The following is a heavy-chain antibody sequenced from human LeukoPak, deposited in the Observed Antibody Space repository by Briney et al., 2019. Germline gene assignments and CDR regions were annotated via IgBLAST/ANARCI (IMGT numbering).Heavy chain of an antibody. CDR1: GGSFSGYY. Sequence: SETLSLTCAVYGGSFSGYYWSWIRQPPGKGLEWIGEINHSGSTNYNPSLKSRVTISVDTSKNQFSLKLTSVTAADTAVYYCVRTNPWDLTYYFDYWGQGTLVTVSS. V-gene: IGHV4-34*01. CDR3: VRTNPWDLTYYFDY. J-gene: IGHJ4*02. CDR2: INHSGST. D-gene: IGHD1-14*01.